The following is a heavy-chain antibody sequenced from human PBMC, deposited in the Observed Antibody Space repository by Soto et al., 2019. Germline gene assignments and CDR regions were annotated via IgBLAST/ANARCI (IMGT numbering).Heavy chain of an antibody. D-gene: IGHD3-10*01. J-gene: IGHJ3*02. CDR2: IYSGGST. V-gene: IGHV3-66*01. CDR1: GFTVSSNY. Sequence: EVQLVESGGGLVQPGGSLRLSCAASGFTVSSNYMSWVRQAPGKGLEWVSVIYSGGSTYYADSVKGRFTISRDNSKNTLYLQMNSQRAEDTAVYYCARGNPIEATPTTITMVLQVPAFDIWGQGTMVTVSS. CDR3: ARGNPIEATPTTITMVLQVPAFDI.